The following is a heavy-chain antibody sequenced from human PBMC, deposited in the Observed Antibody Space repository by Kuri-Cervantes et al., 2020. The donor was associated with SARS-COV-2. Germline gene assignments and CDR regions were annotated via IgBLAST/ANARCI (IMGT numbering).Heavy chain of an antibody. V-gene: IGHV1-8*03. Sequence: ASVKISCKASGYTFTGYYMHWVRQAPGQGLEWMGWMNPNSGNTGYAQKFQGRVTITRNTSISTAYMELSSLRSEDTAVYYCALGYWGSGYPRNYYYMDVWGKGTTVTVSS. J-gene: IGHJ6*03. CDR3: ALGYWGSGYPRNYYYMDV. CDR2: MNPNSGNT. CDR1: GYTFTGYY. D-gene: IGHD3-22*01.